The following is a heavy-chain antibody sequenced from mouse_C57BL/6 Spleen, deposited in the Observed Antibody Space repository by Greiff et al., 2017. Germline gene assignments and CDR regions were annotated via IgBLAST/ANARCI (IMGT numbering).Heavy chain of an antibody. CDR3: TVYYGSSSYYAMDY. D-gene: IGHD1-1*01. CDR1: GFTFSNYW. V-gene: IGHV6-3*01. Sequence: EVKLQESGGGLVQPGGSMKLSCVASGFTFSNYWMNWVRQSPEKGLEWVAQIRLKSDNYASHYAVSGKGRFTISRDDSKSRVYLQMNNLRDEDTGIYYCTVYYGSSSYYAMDYWGQGTSVTVSS. CDR2: IRLKSDNYAS. J-gene: IGHJ4*01.